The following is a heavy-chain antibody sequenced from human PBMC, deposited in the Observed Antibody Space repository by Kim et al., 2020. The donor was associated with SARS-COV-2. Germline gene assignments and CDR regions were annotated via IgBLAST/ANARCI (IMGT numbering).Heavy chain of an antibody. CDR3: ARVGLPYYSASRAYYF. V-gene: IGHV3-7*03. CDR2: IKRDESEK. D-gene: IGHD3-10*01. Sequence: GGSLRLSCAASGFTSGRYWMSWVRQAPGKGLEWVANIKRDESEKYYLDSVRGRFTISRDNAKSSLYLQMNSLRAEDTAVYYCARVGLPYYSASRAYYF. CDR1: GFTSGRYW. J-gene: IGHJ4*01.